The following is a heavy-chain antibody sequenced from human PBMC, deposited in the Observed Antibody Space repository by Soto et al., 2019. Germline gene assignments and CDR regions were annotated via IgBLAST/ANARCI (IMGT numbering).Heavy chain of an antibody. CDR3: ARRWGRSFDY. Sequence: SETLSLTCSVSGGSIRSYYWSWIRQPPGKGLEWIGYIYYSGSTNYNPSLKSRVTISVDTSKNQFTLKLGSVTAADTAVYYCARRWGRSFDYWGQGTLVTVSS. CDR1: GGSIRSYY. V-gene: IGHV4-59*08. J-gene: IGHJ4*02. CDR2: IYYSGST. D-gene: IGHD2-15*01.